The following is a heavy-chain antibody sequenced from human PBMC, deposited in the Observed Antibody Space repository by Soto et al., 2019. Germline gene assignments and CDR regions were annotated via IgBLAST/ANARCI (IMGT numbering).Heavy chain of an antibody. CDR3: AKDATRTNGWYHFDY. V-gene: IGHV3-13*01. CDR1: GFTFSSYD. D-gene: IGHD6-19*01. Sequence: EVQLVESGGGLVQPGGSLRLSCAASGFTFSSYDMHWVRQATGKGLEWVSAIGTAGDTYYPGSVKGRFTISRDNSKNTLYLQMNSLRAEDTAVYYCAKDATRTNGWYHFDYWGQGALVTVSS. CDR2: IGTAGDT. J-gene: IGHJ4*02.